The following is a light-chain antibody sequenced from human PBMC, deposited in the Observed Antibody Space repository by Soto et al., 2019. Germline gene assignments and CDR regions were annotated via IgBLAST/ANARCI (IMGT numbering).Light chain of an antibody. Sequence: QSALTQPASVSGSPGQSITISCTGTSSDIGGYNYVPWYQQHPGKVPKLIIYDVSYRPSGVSNRFSGSKSGNTASLTISGLQAEDEADYYCSSYTSSSAGVFGGGTKLTVL. J-gene: IGLJ3*02. CDR3: SSYTSSSAGV. V-gene: IGLV2-14*03. CDR2: DVS. CDR1: SSDIGGYNY.